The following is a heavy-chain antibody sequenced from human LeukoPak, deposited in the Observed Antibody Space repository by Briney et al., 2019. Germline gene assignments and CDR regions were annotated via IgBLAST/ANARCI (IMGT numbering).Heavy chain of an antibody. J-gene: IGHJ4*02. CDR1: GFSFSNKY. V-gene: IGHV3-53*01. CDR2: IYTGGDT. CDR3: AGGQMFTSGGFDD. D-gene: IGHD6-19*01. Sequence: GGSLRLSCAASGFSFSNKYMSWVRQAPGKGLEWVSVIYTGGDTYYADSVRGRFTISRDNSKNTVHLQIKRLRAEDTALYYCAGGQMFTSGGFDDWGQGTLVTVSS.